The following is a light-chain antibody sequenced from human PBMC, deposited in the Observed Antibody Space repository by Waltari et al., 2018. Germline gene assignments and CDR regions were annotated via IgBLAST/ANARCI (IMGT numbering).Light chain of an antibody. CDR3: QVWDRSSGVKVF. CDR1: NIGSKS. J-gene: IGLJ2*01. CDR2: YDT. V-gene: IGLV3-21*04. Sequence: SYVLAQPPSVSVAPGATASITCGGNNIGSKSVHWYQQKPGQAPVLVIYYDTARPSGIPERFSSSISENTATLTISRVEAGDEADYYCQVWDRSSGVKVFFGGGT.